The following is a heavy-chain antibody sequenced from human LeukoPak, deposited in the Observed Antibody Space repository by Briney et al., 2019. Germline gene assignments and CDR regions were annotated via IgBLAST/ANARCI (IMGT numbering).Heavy chain of an antibody. CDR2: ISYDGSNK. Sequence: GRSLRLSCAASGFTFSSYGMHWVRQAPGKGLEWVAVISYDGSNKYYADSVKGRFTISRDNSQNTLYLQMNSLRAEDTAVYYCPRDCSGGDLCFGMDVWGQGTTVTVSS. J-gene: IGHJ6*02. CDR1: GFTFSSYG. CDR3: PRDCSGGDLCFGMDV. V-gene: IGHV3-30*03. D-gene: IGHD2-15*01.